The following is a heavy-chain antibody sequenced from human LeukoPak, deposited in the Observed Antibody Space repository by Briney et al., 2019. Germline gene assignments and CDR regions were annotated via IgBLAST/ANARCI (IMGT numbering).Heavy chain of an antibody. J-gene: IGHJ4*02. D-gene: IGHD3-9*01. Sequence: SVKVSCKASGGTFSSYAISWVRQAPGQGLEWMGRIIPIFGTANYAQKFQGRVTITTDESTSTAYMELSSLRSEDTAVYYWARDGVGDWVVPSLSYFDYWGQGTLVTVSS. V-gene: IGHV1-69*05. CDR3: ARDGVGDWVVPSLSYFDY. CDR1: GGTFSSYA. CDR2: IIPIFGTA.